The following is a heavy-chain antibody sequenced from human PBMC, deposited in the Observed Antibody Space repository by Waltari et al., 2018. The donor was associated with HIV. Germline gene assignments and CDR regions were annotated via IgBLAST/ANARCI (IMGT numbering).Heavy chain of an antibody. J-gene: IGHJ5*02. CDR3: VRDDPGYGPIDH. CDR2: IRRATNEK. D-gene: IGHD5-18*01. V-gene: IGHV3-21*04. CDR1: GFAFSHYS. Sequence: LVESGGVVVKTGESLRLTCEASGFAFSHYSFNWVRQSPQRGLEWVASIRRATNEKFYLDSVRGRFVISRDDSESSVHLQMDSVKKEDTGKYFCVRDDPGYGPIDHWGRGTLVTV.